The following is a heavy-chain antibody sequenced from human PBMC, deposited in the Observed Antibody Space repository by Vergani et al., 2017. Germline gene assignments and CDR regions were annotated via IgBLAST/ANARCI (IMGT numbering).Heavy chain of an antibody. J-gene: IGHJ5*02. CDR1: GASIRSSNYY. V-gene: IGHV4-39*01. Sequence: QLQLQESGPGLVKPSATLSLTFSVSGASIRSSNYYLVCIRQPPGKGLEWIASIYYSGSTYYNPSLKSRVTISVDTSKNQFSLKLSSVTAADTAVYFCARHSTVEWLVKLGWIDPWGQGILVTVSS. CDR2: IYYSGST. D-gene: IGHD6-19*01. CDR3: ARHSTVEWLVKLGWIDP.